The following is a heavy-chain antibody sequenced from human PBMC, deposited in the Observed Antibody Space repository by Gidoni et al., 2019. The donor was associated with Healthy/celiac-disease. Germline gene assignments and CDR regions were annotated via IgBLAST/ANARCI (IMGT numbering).Heavy chain of an antibody. CDR1: VFTFSSYA. V-gene: IGHV3-23*01. D-gene: IGHD3-3*01. J-gene: IGHJ3*02. CDR2: VSGSGGST. Sequence: EVQLLESGGGLVQPGESLRLSCAASVFTFSSYAMSWVRQAPGKGLEWVSAVSGSGGSTYYADSVKGRFTISRDNSKNTLYLQMNSLRAEDTAVYYCAKAADYYDFWSGYYMTSDAFDIWGQGTMVTVSS. CDR3: AKAADYYDFWSGYYMTSDAFDI.